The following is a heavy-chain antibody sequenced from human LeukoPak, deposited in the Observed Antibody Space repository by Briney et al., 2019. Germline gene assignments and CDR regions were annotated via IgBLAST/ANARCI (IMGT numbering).Heavy chain of an antibody. J-gene: IGHJ4*02. D-gene: IGHD2-2*01. V-gene: IGHV4-4*02. Sequence: SGTLSLTCAVSGGSISSSNWWTWVRQPPGKGLEWIGEIYHSGSTNYNPSLKSRVTISVDKSKNQFSLKLSSVTAADTAVYYCARVIVVVPAAWYFDYWGQGTLVTVSS. CDR3: ARVIVVVPAAWYFDY. CDR1: GGSISSSNW. CDR2: IYHSGST.